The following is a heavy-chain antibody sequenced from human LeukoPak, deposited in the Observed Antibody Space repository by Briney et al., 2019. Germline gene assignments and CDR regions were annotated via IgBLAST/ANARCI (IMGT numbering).Heavy chain of an antibody. J-gene: IGHJ4*02. Sequence: GGSLTLSCAASGFTFSSYGMQGVRQAPGKGLVGVAVIWYDGSNKYYADSVKGRFTISRDNSKNTLYLQMNSLRTEDTAVYYCARCSRTSCRDYFDYWGQGTLVTVSS. V-gene: IGHV3-33*01. CDR1: GFTFSSYG. CDR3: ARCSRTSCRDYFDY. D-gene: IGHD2-2*01. CDR2: IWYDGSNK.